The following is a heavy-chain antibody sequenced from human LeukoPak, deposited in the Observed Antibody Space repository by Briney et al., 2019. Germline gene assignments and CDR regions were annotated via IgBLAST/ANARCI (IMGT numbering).Heavy chain of an antibody. CDR2: LNPNSGGT. V-gene: IGHV1-2*02. J-gene: IGHJ4*02. CDR3: ARFGPYILGLDC. Sequence: ASVQVSFQASGYPFTRYYIHWVRPAPGQGLEWMGWLNPNSGGTNYAQKFQGRITMTSDTSITTAYMELSSLTSDDTAVYYCARFGPYILGLDCWGQGTLVTVSS. CDR1: GYPFTRYY. D-gene: IGHD3/OR15-3a*01.